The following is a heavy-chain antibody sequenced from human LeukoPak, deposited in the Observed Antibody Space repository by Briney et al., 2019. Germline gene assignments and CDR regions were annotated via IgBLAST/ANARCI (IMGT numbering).Heavy chain of an antibody. CDR1: GFIFDDYA. CDR3: AKGGSYGLAVTFDY. Sequence: PGRSLRLSCAASGFIFDDYAMYWVRQVPGKGLEWVSGINWNSGNIVYADAVKGRFIISRDNAKNSLYLQMNSLRPEDMALYYCAKGGSYGLAVTFDYWGQGTLVTVSS. CDR2: INWNSGNI. J-gene: IGHJ4*02. D-gene: IGHD1-26*01. V-gene: IGHV3-9*03.